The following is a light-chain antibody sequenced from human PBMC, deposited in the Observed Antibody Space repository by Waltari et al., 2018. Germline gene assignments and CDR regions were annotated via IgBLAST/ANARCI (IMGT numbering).Light chain of an antibody. CDR3: QVYDSNTWV. V-gene: IGLV3-9*01. CDR1: NIGRKD. J-gene: IGLJ3*02. Sequence: SYELTQPLSVSVALGQTARLTGGGNNIGRKDVHWYQQKPGQAPVLVNRPSGIRERFSRSNSGNTATLTITRAQAGDGADYYCQVYDSNTWVFGGGTKLTVL.